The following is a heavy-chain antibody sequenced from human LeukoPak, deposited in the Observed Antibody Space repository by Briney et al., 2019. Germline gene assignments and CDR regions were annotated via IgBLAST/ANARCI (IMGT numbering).Heavy chain of an antibody. CDR3: ARDSRLLWFGELRRTDYYYYGMDV. Sequence: APVKVSCKASGGTFSSYAISWVRQAPGQGLEWMGGIIPIFGTANYAQKFRGRVTITADESTSTAYMELSSLRSEDTAVYYCARDSRLLWFGELRRTDYYYYGMDVWGQGTTVTVSS. CDR2: IIPIFGTA. CDR1: GGTFSSYA. J-gene: IGHJ6*02. D-gene: IGHD3-10*01. V-gene: IGHV1-69*13.